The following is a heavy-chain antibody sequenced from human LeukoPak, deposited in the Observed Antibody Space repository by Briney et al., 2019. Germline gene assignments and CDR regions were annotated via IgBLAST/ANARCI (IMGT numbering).Heavy chain of an antibody. V-gene: IGHV3-23*01. J-gene: IGHJ4*02. CDR2: ISGSGGST. Sequence: PSETLSLTCTVSGGSISSYYWSWVRQAPGKGLEWVSAISGSGGSTYYADSVKGRFTISRDNSKNTLYLQMNSLRAEDTAVYYCAKGALWFEGGYFDYWGQGTLVTVSS. D-gene: IGHD3-10*01. CDR1: GGSISSYY. CDR3: AKGALWFEGGYFDY.